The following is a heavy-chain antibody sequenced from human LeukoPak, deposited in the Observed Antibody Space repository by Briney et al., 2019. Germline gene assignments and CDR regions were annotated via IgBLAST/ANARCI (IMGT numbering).Heavy chain of an antibody. D-gene: IGHD6-19*01. V-gene: IGHV3-7*01. CDR2: IKQDGSEK. Sequence: GGSLRLSCAASGFTFSSYWMSWVRQAPGKGLEWVANIKQDGSEKYYVDSVKGRFTISRDNAKNSLYLQMNSLRAEDTAVYYCGSLAEDSTAVAWYEYWGQGTLVTVSS. CDR1: GFTFSSYW. CDR3: GSLAEDSTAVAWYEY. J-gene: IGHJ4*02.